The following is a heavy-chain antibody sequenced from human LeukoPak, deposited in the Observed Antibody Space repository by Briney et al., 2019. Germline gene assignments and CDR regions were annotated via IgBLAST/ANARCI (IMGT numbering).Heavy chain of an antibody. D-gene: IGHD4-23*01. CDR2: IYYSGST. CDR3: ARDAYGGNSRYFDY. V-gene: IGHV4-59*01. CDR1: GGSISSYY. J-gene: IGHJ4*02. Sequence: PSETLSLTCTVSGGSISSYYWSWIRQPPGKGLEWIGYIYYSGSTNYNPSLKSRVTISVDTSKNQFSLKLSSVTAADTAVYYCARDAYGGNSRYFDYWGQGTLVTVSS.